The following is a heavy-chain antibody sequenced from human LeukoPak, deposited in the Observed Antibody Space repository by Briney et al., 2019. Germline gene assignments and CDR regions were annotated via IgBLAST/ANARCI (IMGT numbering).Heavy chain of an antibody. CDR3: ARRGRRFGANPG. CDR2: IYYSGST. D-gene: IGHD3-3*01. CDR1: GGSISSSSYY. V-gene: IGHV4-39*01. J-gene: IGHJ4*02. Sequence: SETPSLTCTVSGGSISSSSYYWGWIRQPPGKGLEWIGSIYYSGSTYYNPSLKSRVTISVDTSKNQFSLKLSSVTAADTAVYYCARRGRRFGANPGWGQGTLVTVSS.